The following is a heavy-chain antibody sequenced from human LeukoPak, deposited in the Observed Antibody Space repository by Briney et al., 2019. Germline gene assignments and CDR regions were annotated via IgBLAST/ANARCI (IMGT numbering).Heavy chain of an antibody. CDR3: AKDRGGNDYFDY. J-gene: IGHJ4*02. CDR2: ISGSGGST. CDR1: GFTFDDYT. D-gene: IGHD4-23*01. Sequence: PGGSLRLSCAASGFTFDDYTMHWVRQAPGKGLEWVSAISGSGGSTYYADSVKGRFTISRDNSKNTLYLQMNSLRAEDTAVYYCAKDRGGNDYFDYWGQGTLVTVSS. V-gene: IGHV3-23*01.